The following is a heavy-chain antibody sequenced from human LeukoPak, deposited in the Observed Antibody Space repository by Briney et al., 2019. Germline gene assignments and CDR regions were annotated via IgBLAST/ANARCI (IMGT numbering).Heavy chain of an antibody. CDR3: ARYITMVRGVMANWFDP. J-gene: IGHJ5*02. Sequence: SGPTLVNPTQTLTLTRTFSGFSLSTSGMCVSWIRQPPGKALEWLALIDWDDDKYYSTSLKTRLTISKDTSKNQVVLTMTNMDPVDTATYYCARYITMVRGVMANWFDPWGQGTLVTVSS. CDR2: IDWDDDK. D-gene: IGHD3-10*01. CDR1: GFSLSTSGMC. V-gene: IGHV2-70*01.